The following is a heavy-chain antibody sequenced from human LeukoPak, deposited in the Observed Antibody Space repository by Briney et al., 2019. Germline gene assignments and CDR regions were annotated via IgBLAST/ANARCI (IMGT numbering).Heavy chain of an antibody. D-gene: IGHD3-16*01. J-gene: IGHJ3*02. CDR2: IRPNSGGT. CDR1: GHGFGAYY. V-gene: IGHV1-2*06. CDR3: ATWGLHFDI. Sequence: ASVKVSCKASGHGFGAYYMYWVRQAPGQGLEWMGRIRPNSGGTNYTQKFQGRVTMTRDTSINTAYMELSRLTSDDTAVYFCATWGLHFDIWGQGTMVIVAS.